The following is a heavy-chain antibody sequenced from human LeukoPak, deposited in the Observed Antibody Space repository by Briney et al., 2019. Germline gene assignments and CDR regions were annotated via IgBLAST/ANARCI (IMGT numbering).Heavy chain of an antibody. CDR3: AGAFYDSSGYDY. Sequence: GASVKVSCKASGYTFTGYYMHWVRQATGQGLEWMGWMNPNSGNTGYAQKFQGRVTMTRNTSISTAYMELSSLRSEDTAVYYCAGAFYDSSGYDYWGQGTLVTVSS. CDR2: MNPNSGNT. CDR1: GYTFTGYY. V-gene: IGHV1-8*02. D-gene: IGHD3-22*01. J-gene: IGHJ4*02.